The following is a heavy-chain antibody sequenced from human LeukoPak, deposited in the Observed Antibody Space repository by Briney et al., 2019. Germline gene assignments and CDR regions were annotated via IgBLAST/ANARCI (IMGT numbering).Heavy chain of an antibody. CDR3: ARDFADYGDPFYY. D-gene: IGHD4-17*01. CDR1: RGTFSSYA. Sequence: ASVKVSCKASRGTFSSYAISSVRQAPGLGLDWMGGIIPTFGTANYAQKFQGRVTITADKSTSTAYMELRSLRSDDTAVYYCARDFADYGDPFYYWGQGTLVTVSS. CDR2: IIPTFGTA. J-gene: IGHJ4*02. V-gene: IGHV1-69*06.